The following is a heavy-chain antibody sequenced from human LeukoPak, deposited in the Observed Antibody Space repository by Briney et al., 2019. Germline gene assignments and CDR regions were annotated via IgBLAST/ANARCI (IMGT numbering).Heavy chain of an antibody. J-gene: IGHJ6*02. V-gene: IGHV4-30-2*02. CDR2: IYHSGST. CDR1: GGSISGGGYS. D-gene: IGHD1-26*01. CDR3: ARLSLRSRLWGWEWYYYYGMDV. Sequence: PSQTLSLTCAVSGGSISGGGYSWSWIRQPPGKGLEWIGYIYHSGSTYYNPSLKSRVTISVDTSKNQFSLKLSSVTAADTAVYYCARLSLRSRLWGWEWYYYYGMDVWGQGTTVTVSS.